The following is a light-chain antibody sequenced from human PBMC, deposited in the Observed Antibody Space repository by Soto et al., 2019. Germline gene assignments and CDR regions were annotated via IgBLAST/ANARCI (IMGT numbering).Light chain of an antibody. CDR2: AAS. CDR1: HSVSSDY. Sequence: EIVLTQSPGTLSLSPGERSTLSCRASHSVSSDYLAWYQQKPGQAPRLLIYAASSRATGIPDRFSGGGSGTDFTLTISRLEPEDFAVYYCQQCGSSPWTFGQGTKGDIK. J-gene: IGKJ1*01. V-gene: IGKV3-20*01. CDR3: QQCGSSPWT.